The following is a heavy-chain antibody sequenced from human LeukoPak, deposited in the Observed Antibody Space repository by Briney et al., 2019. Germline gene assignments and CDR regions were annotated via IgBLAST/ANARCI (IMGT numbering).Heavy chain of an antibody. D-gene: IGHD6-13*01. J-gene: IGHJ6*02. CDR1: GGTFSSYA. CDR2: IIPIFGTA. CDR3: ARSIIAPAGKGNYYYSYVRNV. Sequence: ASVKVSCKASGGTFSSYAISWVRQAPGQGLEWMGGIIPIFGTANYAQKFQGRVTITADESTSTAYMELSGLRSEDTAVDYCARSIIAPAGKGNYYYSYVRNVWAKGPRSPSP. V-gene: IGHV1-69*01.